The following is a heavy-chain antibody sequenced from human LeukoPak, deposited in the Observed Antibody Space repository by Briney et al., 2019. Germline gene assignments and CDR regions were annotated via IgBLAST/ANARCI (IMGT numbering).Heavy chain of an antibody. V-gene: IGHV4-59*01. CDR3: ARVHYDFWSGLENYMDV. J-gene: IGHJ6*03. CDR2: IYYSGGT. Sequence: SETLSLTCTVSGGSISSYYWSWIRQPPGKGLEWIGYIYYSGGTNYNPSLKSRVTISVDTSKNQFSLKLSSVTAADTAVYYCARVHYDFWSGLENYMDVWGKGTTVTVSS. D-gene: IGHD3-3*01. CDR1: GGSISSYY.